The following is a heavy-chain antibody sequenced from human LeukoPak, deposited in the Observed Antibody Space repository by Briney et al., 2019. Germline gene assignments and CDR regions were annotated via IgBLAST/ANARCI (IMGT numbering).Heavy chain of an antibody. CDR2: IYYSGST. CDR3: AREEMATIRD. V-gene: IGHV4-59*01. Sequence: SETLSLTCTVSGGSISSYYWSWIRQPPGKGLEWIGYIYYSGSTNYNPSLKSRVTVSVDTSKNQFSLKLSSVTAADTAVYYCAREEMATIRDWGQGTLVTVSS. CDR1: GGSISSYY. D-gene: IGHD5-24*01. J-gene: IGHJ4*02.